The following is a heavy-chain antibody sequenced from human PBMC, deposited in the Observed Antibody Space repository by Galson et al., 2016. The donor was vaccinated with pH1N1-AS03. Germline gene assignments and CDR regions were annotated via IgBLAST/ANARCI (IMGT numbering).Heavy chain of an antibody. CDR3: VREFEDPQKRVVAFGY. J-gene: IGHJ4*02. Sequence: SVKVSCKASGYTFITYGISWVRQAPGQGLEWMGWMSAYSGETRYAPNFQGRVTMTRDTSTRTAYMDLRSLTSDDTAVYYCVREFEDPQKRVVAFGYRGQGTLVIVSS. CDR2: MSAYSGET. CDR1: GYTFITYG. V-gene: IGHV1-18*01.